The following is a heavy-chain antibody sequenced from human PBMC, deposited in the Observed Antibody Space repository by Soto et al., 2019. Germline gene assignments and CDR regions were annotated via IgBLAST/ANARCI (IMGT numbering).Heavy chain of an antibody. CDR1: GSAFSTYA. D-gene: IGHD2-15*01. Sequence: LGWSLRLSCSDSGSAFSTYAMSWVRQGPRKGLEWVSTISGSGGSTYYADSVKGRFTVSRDNSKNIVYLQMSSLRAEDTAMYYCANGGQRSGGYYCYVMDSWGQGSKVTVS. J-gene: IGHJ6*02. V-gene: IGHV3-23*01. CDR2: ISGSGGST. CDR3: ANGGQRSGGYYCYVMDS.